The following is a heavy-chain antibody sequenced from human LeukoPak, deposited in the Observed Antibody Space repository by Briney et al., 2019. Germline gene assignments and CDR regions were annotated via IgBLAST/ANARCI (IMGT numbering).Heavy chain of an antibody. D-gene: IGHD6-19*01. CDR2: ISYDGSNK. V-gene: IGHV3-30-3*01. CDR3: ARDIVAGIAVAGSGGTFDY. J-gene: IGHJ4*02. Sequence: PGGSLRLSCAASGFTFRSYWMSWVRQAPGKGLEWVAVISYDGSNKYYADSVKGRFTISRDNSKNTLYLQMNSLRAEDTAVYYCARDIVAGIAVAGSGGTFDYWGQGTLVTVSS. CDR1: GFTFRSYW.